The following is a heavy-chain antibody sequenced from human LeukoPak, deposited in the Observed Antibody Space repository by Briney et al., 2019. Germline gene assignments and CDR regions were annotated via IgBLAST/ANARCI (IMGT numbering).Heavy chain of an antibody. Sequence: PSETLSLTCAVYGGSFSGYYWSWIRQPPGKGLEWIGEINHSGSTNYNPSLKSRVTISVDTSKNQFSLKLSSVTAADTAVYYSARGRSVRAYYYGSGSSTLDYWGQGTLVTVSS. CDR2: INHSGST. CDR1: GGSFSGYY. J-gene: IGHJ4*02. CDR3: ARGRSVRAYYYGSGSSTLDY. D-gene: IGHD3-10*01. V-gene: IGHV4-34*01.